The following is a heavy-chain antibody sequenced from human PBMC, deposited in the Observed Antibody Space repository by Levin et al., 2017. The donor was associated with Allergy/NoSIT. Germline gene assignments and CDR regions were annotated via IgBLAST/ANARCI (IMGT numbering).Heavy chain of an antibody. J-gene: IGHJ6*02. CDR2: SRNKAKSYTT. CDR3: ARGYNGFDV. V-gene: IGHV3-72*01. Sequence: GGSLRLSCAASGFTLSDHYMDWVRQAPGKGLEWVGRSRNKAKSYTTEYAASVKGRFTISRDDSKNSLYLQMNSLKTEDTAVYYCARGYNGFDVWGQGTTVTVSS. CDR1: GFTLSDHY.